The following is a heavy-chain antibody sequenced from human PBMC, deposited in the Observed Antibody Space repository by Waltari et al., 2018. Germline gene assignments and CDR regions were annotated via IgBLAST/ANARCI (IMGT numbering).Heavy chain of an antibody. CDR3: ARGLGGYDFWSGYYSYYFDY. V-gene: IGHV4-30-4*01. J-gene: IGHJ4*02. Sequence: QVQLQESGPGLVKPSQTLSLTCTVSGGSISSGDYYLSWIRQPQGKGREWIGYIYYSGSTYYNPSLKSRVTISVDTSKNQFSLKLSSVTAADTAVYYCARGLGGYDFWSGYYSYYFDYWGQGTLVTVSS. CDR1: GGSISSGDYY. CDR2: IYYSGST. D-gene: IGHD3-3*01.